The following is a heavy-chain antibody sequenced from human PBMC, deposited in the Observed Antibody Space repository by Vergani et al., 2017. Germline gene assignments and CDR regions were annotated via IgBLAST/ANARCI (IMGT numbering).Heavy chain of an antibody. D-gene: IGHD2-21*02. J-gene: IGHJ4*02. CDR1: GGSFSGYY. V-gene: IGHV4-34*01. Sequence: QVQLQQRGAGLLKPSETLSLTCAVYGGSFSGYYWSWIRQPPGQGLEWIGSIYYSGSTYYNPSLKSRVTISVDTSKNQFSLKLSSVTAADMAVYYCARHPRAYCGGDCYDDWGQGTPVTVSS. CDR3: ARHPRAYCGGDCYDD. CDR2: IYYSGST.